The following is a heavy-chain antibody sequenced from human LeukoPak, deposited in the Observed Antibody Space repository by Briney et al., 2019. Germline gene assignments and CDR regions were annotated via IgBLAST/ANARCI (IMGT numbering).Heavy chain of an antibody. J-gene: IGHJ4*02. Sequence: GGSLRLSCAASGFTFDDYAMHWVRQAPGKGLVWVSRINSDGSSTSYADSVKGRFTISRDNAKNTLYLQMNSLRAEDTAVYYCARGGFYGDAYFDYWGQGTLVTVSS. D-gene: IGHD4-17*01. CDR1: GFTFDDYA. V-gene: IGHV3-74*01. CDR2: INSDGSST. CDR3: ARGGFYGDAYFDY.